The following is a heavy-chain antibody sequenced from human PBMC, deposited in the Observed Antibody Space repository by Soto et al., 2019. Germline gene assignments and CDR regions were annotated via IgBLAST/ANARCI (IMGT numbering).Heavy chain of an antibody. CDR3: ARDGGRPRGGYCSGGSCYSAPYCYYYYGMDV. J-gene: IGHJ6*02. Sequence: EVQLVESGGGLVKPGGSLRLSCAASGFTFSSYSMNWVRQAPGKGLEWVSSISSSSSYIYYADSVKGRFTISRDNAKNSLYLQMNSLRAEDTAVYYCARDGGRPRGGYCSGGSCYSAPYCYYYYGMDVWGQGTTVTVSS. CDR2: ISSSSSYI. V-gene: IGHV3-21*01. CDR1: GFTFSSYS. D-gene: IGHD2-15*01.